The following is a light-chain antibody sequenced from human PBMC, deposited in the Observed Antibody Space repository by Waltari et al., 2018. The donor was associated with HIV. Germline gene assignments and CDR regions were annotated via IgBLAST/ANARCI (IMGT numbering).Light chain of an antibody. CDR3: SSFTTSSTLI. CDR2: EDS. V-gene: IGLV2-18*02. J-gene: IGLJ2*01. Sequence: SALTPPLSVPGSPGQSVPLSRTGTRRHVGTYQRVSWYQPPPGTAPKVVIYEDSKRPSGVPDRFSGSKSGNTASLTISGLQAEDEADYYCSSFTTSSTLIFGGGTRLTVL. CDR1: RRHVGTYQR.